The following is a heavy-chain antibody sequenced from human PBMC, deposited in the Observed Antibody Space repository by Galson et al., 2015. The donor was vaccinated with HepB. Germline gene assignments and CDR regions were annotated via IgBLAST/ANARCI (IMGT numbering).Heavy chain of an antibody. J-gene: IGHJ4*02. CDR1: GYTFTSYD. CDR3: ARDVNNYYDSSGHFDY. CDR2: MNPNSGNT. Sequence: SVKVSCKASGYTFTSYDINWVRQATGQGLEWMGWMNPNSGNTGYAQKFQGRVTMTRNTSISTAYMELSSLRAEDTAVYYCARDVNNYYDSSGHFDYWGQGTLVTVSS. V-gene: IGHV1-8*01. D-gene: IGHD3-22*01.